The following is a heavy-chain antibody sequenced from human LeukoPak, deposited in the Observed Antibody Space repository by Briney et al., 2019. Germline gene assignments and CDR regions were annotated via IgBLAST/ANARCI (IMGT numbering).Heavy chain of an antibody. CDR2: ISAYNGNT. CDR1: GYTFTSYG. Sequence: GASVKVSCKASGYTFTSYGISWVRQAPGQGLEWMGWISAYNGNTNYAQKLQGRATMTTDTSTSTAYMELRSLRSDDTAAYYCARDGGYSGYEDWFDPWGQGTLVTVSS. J-gene: IGHJ5*02. D-gene: IGHD5-12*01. V-gene: IGHV1-18*01. CDR3: ARDGGYSGYEDWFDP.